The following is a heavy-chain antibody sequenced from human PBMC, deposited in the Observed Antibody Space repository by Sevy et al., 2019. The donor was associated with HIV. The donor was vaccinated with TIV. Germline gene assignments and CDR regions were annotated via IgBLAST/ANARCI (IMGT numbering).Heavy chain of an antibody. CDR2: ISAYNGNT. CDR1: GYTFTSYG. CDR3: ARLYSRSWLLNYGMDV. J-gene: IGHJ6*02. D-gene: IGHD6-13*01. Sequence: ASVKVSCKDSGYTFTSYGISWVRQAPGQGLEWMGWISAYNGNTNYAQTLQCRVTMTTDTSTSTAYMELRSLRSDDTAVYYCARLYSRSWLLNYGMDVWGQGTTVTVSS. V-gene: IGHV1-18*01.